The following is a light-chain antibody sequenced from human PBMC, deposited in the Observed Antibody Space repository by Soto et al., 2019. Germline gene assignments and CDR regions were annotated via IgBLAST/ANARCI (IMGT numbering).Light chain of an antibody. V-gene: IGKV1-39*01. CDR1: QSISSY. J-gene: IGKJ5*01. CDR2: AAS. Sequence: DIQMTQSPSSLSASVGDRVTITCRASQSISSYLNWYQQNPGKAPKLLIYAASNLQSGVPSRFSGRGSGTDFTLTISSLQPEDFATYYCQQSYSTPITFGQGTRLEIK. CDR3: QQSYSTPIT.